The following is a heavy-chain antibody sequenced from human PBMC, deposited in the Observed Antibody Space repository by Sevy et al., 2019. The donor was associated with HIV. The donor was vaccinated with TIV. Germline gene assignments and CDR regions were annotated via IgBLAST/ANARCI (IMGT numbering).Heavy chain of an antibody. D-gene: IGHD3-10*01. V-gene: IGHV3-30-3*01. CDR3: ARGGSGSFDPFYYYYDMDV. CDR1: GFTFSTHA. J-gene: IGHJ6*02. Sequence: GGSLRLSCTASGFTFSTHAAHWVRQAPGKGLEWVAVISYDGHMKYYADSVKGRFTISRDNSKGAPYMDMNSLRPDDTARYYCARGGSGSFDPFYYYYDMDVWGQGTTVTVSS. CDR2: ISYDGHMK.